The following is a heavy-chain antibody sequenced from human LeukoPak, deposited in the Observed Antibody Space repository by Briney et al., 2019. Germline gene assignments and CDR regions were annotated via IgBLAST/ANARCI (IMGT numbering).Heavy chain of an antibody. V-gene: IGHV3-30*01. CDR1: GFTFSNHA. D-gene: IGHD3-22*01. J-gene: IGHJ4*02. CDR3: ARAPDSSGYYAPLDH. Sequence: GGSLRLSCAASGFTFSNHAMHWVRQAPGKGLEWVTVIAYDGNNKHYADSVKGRFTISRDNSKNTLYLQMNSLRTEDTAVFYCARAPDSSGYYAPLDHWGQGTLVTVSS. CDR2: IAYDGNNK.